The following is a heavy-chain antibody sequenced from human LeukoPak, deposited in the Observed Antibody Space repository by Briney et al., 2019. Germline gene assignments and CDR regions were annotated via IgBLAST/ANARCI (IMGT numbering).Heavy chain of an antibody. J-gene: IGHJ4*02. D-gene: IGHD1-26*01. CDR2: VHLSGAT. CDR3: TRESGAFSPFGF. V-gene: IGHV4-4*02. CDR1: GGSIMTTNW. Sequence: PSETLSLTCDVSGGSIMTTNWWSRVRQPPNKGLEWIGEVHLSGATNYNPSLESRVTMSIDTSKNHLSLELTSVTAADTAMYYCTRESGAFSPFGFWGQGTLVTVSS.